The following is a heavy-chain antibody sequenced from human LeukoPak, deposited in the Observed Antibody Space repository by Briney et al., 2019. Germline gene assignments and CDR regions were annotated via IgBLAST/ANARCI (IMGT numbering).Heavy chain of an antibody. D-gene: IGHD1-26*01. Sequence: PAETLSLTCTVSGNSVTSYYWSWMRQPPGKGLEWIGYGDHFGGAIYNPSLKSRVTISVDSSKNQFSLRLTSVTAADTAVYHCARLSDLYNGTYLLDSWSQGTLVTVS. CDR3: ARLSDLYNGTYLLDS. J-gene: IGHJ4*02. CDR1: GNSVTSYY. V-gene: IGHV4-59*02. CDR2: GDHFGGA.